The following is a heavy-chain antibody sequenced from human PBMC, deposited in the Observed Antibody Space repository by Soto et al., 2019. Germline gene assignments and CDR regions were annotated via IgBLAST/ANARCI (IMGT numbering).Heavy chain of an antibody. CDR2: ISSSSSTI. Sequence: GGSLRLSCAASGFTFSSYSMNWVRQAPGKGLERVSYISSSSSTIYYADSVKGRFTISRDNAKNSLYLQMNSLRAEDTAVYYCARDNGMITFGGVIVGPNWFDPWGQGT. V-gene: IGHV3-48*01. J-gene: IGHJ5*02. CDR1: GFTFSSYS. CDR3: ARDNGMITFGGVIVGPNWFDP. D-gene: IGHD3-16*02.